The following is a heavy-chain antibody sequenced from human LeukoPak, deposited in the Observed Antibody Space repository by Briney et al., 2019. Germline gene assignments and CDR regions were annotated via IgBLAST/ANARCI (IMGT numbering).Heavy chain of an antibody. CDR3: ARARSSSSTSCPFY. Sequence: GASVKVSCKASGYTFIGDYMHWLRQAPGQGLEWMGRISPDSGRTFYAQKFQGRVTMTRDTSISTAYMELSRLRSDDTAVYYCARARSSSSTSCPFYWGQGTLVTVSS. CDR1: GYTFIGDY. CDR2: ISPDSGRT. D-gene: IGHD2-2*01. J-gene: IGHJ4*02. V-gene: IGHV1-2*02.